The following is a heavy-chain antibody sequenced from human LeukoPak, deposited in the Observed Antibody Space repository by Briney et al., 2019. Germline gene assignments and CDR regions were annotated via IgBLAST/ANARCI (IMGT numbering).Heavy chain of an antibody. CDR3: ARSSIAARRLQNWFDP. CDR1: GDSVSSNSAA. V-gene: IGHV6-1*01. Sequence: SQTLSLTCAISGDSVSSNSAALNWIRQSPSRGLEWLGRTYYRSKWYNDYAVSVKSRITINPDTSKNQFSLQLNSVTPEDTAVYYCARSSIAARRLQNWFDPWGQGTLVTVSS. J-gene: IGHJ5*02. CDR2: TYYRSKWYN. D-gene: IGHD6-6*01.